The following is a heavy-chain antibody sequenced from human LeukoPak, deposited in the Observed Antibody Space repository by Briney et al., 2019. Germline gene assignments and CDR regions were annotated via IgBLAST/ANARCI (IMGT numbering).Heavy chain of an antibody. CDR1: GGSVSSGSYY. CDR2: IYYSAST. Sequence: PSETLSLTCTISGGSVSSGSYYWSWIRQPPGKGLEWIGYIYYSASTNYNPSLKSRVTISVDTSKNQFSLKLRSVTAADTAFYYCARDGGFGPDYWGQGTLVTVSS. J-gene: IGHJ4*02. CDR3: ARDGGFGPDY. V-gene: IGHV4-61*01. D-gene: IGHD3-16*01.